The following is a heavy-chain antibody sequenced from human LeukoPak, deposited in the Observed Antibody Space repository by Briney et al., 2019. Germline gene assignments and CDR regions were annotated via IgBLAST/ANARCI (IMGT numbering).Heavy chain of an antibody. V-gene: IGHV1-2*02. CDR3: ATVPCVISSCSPDNWFDP. CDR2: INPHSGGT. J-gene: IGHJ5*02. Sequence: ASVKVSCKASGYTFTDYYILWLRQAPAQGLEWVGWINPHSGGTNFAQRFQGRVTMTGDTSISTVYMELTRLTSDDTAVYYCATVPCVISSCSPDNWFDPWGQGTLVTVSS. D-gene: IGHD2-2*01. CDR1: GYTFTDYY.